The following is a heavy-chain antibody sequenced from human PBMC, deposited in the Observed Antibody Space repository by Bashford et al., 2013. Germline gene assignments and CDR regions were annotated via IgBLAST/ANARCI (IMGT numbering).Heavy chain of an antibody. CDR2: IDWDDDK. CDR1: GFSLSTSGMC. CDR3: ARISGYYDYVWGSYRSRGAFDI. Sequence: SGPTLVKPTQTLTLTCTFSGFSLSTSGMCVSWIRQPPGKALEWLALIDWDDDKYYSTSLKTRLTISKDTSKNQVVLTMTNMDPVDTATYYCARISGYYDYVWGSYRSRGAFDIWGQGTMVTVSS. D-gene: IGHD3-16*02. V-gene: IGHV2-70*01. J-gene: IGHJ3*02.